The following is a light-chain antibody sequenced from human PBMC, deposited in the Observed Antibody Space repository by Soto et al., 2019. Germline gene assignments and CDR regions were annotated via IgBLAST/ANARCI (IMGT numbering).Light chain of an antibody. CDR3: QQYGSSGT. CDR1: QSVSSTY. V-gene: IGKV3-20*01. J-gene: IGKJ1*01. Sequence: EIVLTQSPGTLSLSPGERATLSCRASQSVSSTYLAWYQHKPGQGPRLLIFGPFSRATGIPDRFSGSGSGTDFTLTISRLEPEDFAVYYCQQYGSSGTFGQGTKV. CDR2: GPF.